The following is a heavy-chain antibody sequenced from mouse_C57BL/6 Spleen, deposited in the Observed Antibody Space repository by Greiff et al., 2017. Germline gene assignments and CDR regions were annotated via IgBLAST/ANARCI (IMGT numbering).Heavy chain of an antibody. D-gene: IGHD1-1*01. CDR3: TRGVTTEGDYFDY. V-gene: IGHV1-15*01. J-gene: IGHJ2*01. Sequence: VQLQQSGAELVRPGASVTLSCKASGYTFTDYEMHWVKQTPVHGLEWIGAIDPETGGTAYNQKFKGKAILTADKSSSTAYMELRSLTSEDSAGYYCTRGVTTEGDYFDYWGQGTTLTVSS. CDR1: GYTFTDYE. CDR2: IDPETGGT.